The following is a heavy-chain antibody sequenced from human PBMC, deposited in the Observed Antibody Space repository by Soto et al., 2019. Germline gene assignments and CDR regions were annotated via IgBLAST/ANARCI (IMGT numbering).Heavy chain of an antibody. CDR3: ARDITDWAFDY. J-gene: IGHJ4*02. V-gene: IGHV3-48*03. CDR1: GFTFSSFE. Sequence: GGSLRLSCAASGFTFSSFEMNWVRQAPGKGLEWVSYISSSGSTIYYADSVKGRFTISRDNAKNSLYLQMNSLRAEDTAVYYCARDITDWAFDYWGQGTLVTVSS. CDR2: ISSSGSTI. D-gene: IGHD1-20*01.